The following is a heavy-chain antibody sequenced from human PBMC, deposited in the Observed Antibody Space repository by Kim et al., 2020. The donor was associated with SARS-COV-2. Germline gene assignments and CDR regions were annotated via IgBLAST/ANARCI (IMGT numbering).Heavy chain of an antibody. Sequence: GGSLRLSCAASGFTFSSYAMHWVRQAPGKGLEWVAVISYDGSNKYYADSVKGRFTISRDNSKNTLYLQMNSLRAEDTAVYYCATALGYCTGGVCSPYYFDYWGQGTLVTVSS. CDR3: ATALGYCTGGVCSPYYFDY. CDR2: ISYDGSNK. J-gene: IGHJ4*02. D-gene: IGHD2-8*02. CDR1: GFTFSSYA. V-gene: IGHV3-30-3*01.